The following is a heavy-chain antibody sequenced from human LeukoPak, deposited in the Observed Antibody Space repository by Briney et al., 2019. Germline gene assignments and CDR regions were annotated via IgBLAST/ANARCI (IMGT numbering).Heavy chain of an antibody. J-gene: IGHJ6*03. Sequence: PSETLSLTCTVSGGSVSSGSYYWSWIRQTPWKAPEWIGYIYYSESTNYNPSLKSRVTISVDTSKNQFSLKLSSVTAADTAVYYCAAGYGGNSNLAYYYYMDIWGKGTTVTVSS. CDR3: AAGYGGNSNLAYYYYMDI. CDR1: GGSVSSGSYY. V-gene: IGHV4-61*01. D-gene: IGHD4-23*01. CDR2: IYYSEST.